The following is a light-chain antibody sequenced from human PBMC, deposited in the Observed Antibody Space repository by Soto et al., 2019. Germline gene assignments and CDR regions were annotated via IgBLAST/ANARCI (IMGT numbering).Light chain of an antibody. Sequence: DIQMTQSPSSLSASVGDRVTITCRASQSISKYVNWYQQKPGKAPKPLIYAASTLQSGVPSTFSGSGSGTDFTLTISSLQPEDFATYFCQQSYSIPFTFGPGTKVDIK. CDR2: AAS. CDR3: QQSYSIPFT. J-gene: IGKJ3*01. V-gene: IGKV1-39*01. CDR1: QSISKY.